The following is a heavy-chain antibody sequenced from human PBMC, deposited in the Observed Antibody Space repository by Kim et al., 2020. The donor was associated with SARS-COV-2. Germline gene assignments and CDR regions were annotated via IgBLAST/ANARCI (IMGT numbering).Heavy chain of an antibody. Sequence: GGSLRLSCEASGFTFGNYAMSWVRHGPGKGLEWVASVNNGNNPYYANSVKGRFTVSRDNAKTMFYLQMGSLRAEDTALYYCAKYHPSSGWPTFDSWGQGT. CDR3: AKYHPSSGWPTFDS. V-gene: IGHV3-23*01. D-gene: IGHD6-19*01. CDR1: GFTFGNYA. J-gene: IGHJ4*02. CDR2: VNNGNNP.